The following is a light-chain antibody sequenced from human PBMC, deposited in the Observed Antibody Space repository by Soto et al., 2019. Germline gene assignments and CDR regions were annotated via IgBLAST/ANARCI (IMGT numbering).Light chain of an antibody. V-gene: IGKV1-39*01. CDR3: QQRQYWPPIT. CDR1: QNINTY. CDR2: DAA. Sequence: DIQMTQSPYSLSAAVGDRVTIACRVSQNINTYLNWYQQKPGKAPKLLIFDAASLQNGVPSRFSGGGSRTDFTLTITSLQPEDFAVYYCQQRQYWPPITFGHGTRLEIK. J-gene: IGKJ5*01.